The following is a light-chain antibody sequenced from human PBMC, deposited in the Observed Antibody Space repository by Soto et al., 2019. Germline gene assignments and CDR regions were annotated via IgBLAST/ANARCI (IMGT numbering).Light chain of an antibody. Sequence: EIVLTQSPATLSLSPGERATLSCRASQSVSSYLAWYQQKPGQAPRLLIYDASNRATGIPGRFSGSRSGTDFTLTISSLEPEDFAVYYCQQRMESFGQGTRLEIK. CDR2: DAS. CDR1: QSVSSY. V-gene: IGKV3-11*01. J-gene: IGKJ5*01. CDR3: QQRMES.